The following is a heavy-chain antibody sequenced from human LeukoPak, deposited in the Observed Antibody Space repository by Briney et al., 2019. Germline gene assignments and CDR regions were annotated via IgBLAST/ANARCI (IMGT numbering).Heavy chain of an antibody. CDR3: ATWAGAAADFSGPFDD. Sequence: PGGSLRLSCAASGFTFSSYGMHWVRQAPGKGLEWVAFIHDDGSKKYHADSVKGRFTISRDNAKNSLYLQMNSLRAEDTSVYYCATWAGAAADFSGPFDDWGQGTLVTVSS. V-gene: IGHV3-30*02. CDR2: IHDDGSKK. D-gene: IGHD6-13*01. CDR1: GFTFSSYG. J-gene: IGHJ5*02.